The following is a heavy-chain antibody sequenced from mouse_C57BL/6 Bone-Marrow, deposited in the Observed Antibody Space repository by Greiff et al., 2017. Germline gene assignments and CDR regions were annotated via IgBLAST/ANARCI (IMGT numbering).Heavy chain of an antibody. CDR2: VYPGDGDT. D-gene: IGHD1-1*01. CDR1: GYAFSSSW. J-gene: IGHJ2*01. Sequence: QVQLKQSGPELVKPGASVKLSCTASGYAFSSSWLNWVKQRPGRGLVWCGRVYPGDGDTNYNGKFKDKATLTADKSSSAAYMQLSSLTSEDSAVYFCARWYYGFDYWGQGTTLTVSS. V-gene: IGHV1-82*01. CDR3: ARWYYGFDY.